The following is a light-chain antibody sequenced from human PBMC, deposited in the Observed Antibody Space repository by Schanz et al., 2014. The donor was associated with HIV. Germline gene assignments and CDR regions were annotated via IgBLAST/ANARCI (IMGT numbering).Light chain of an antibody. V-gene: IGKV3-20*01. CDR3: QYFGNSGGT. CDR1: QSVSNRY. CDR2: GAS. Sequence: EIVLTQSPGTLSLSPGERATLSCRASQSVSNRYLAWYQQRPGQAPRLLIFGASSRATGIPDRFSGSGSGTDFTLTISSLEPEDFAVYYCQYFGNSGGTFGGGTKVEIK. J-gene: IGKJ4*01.